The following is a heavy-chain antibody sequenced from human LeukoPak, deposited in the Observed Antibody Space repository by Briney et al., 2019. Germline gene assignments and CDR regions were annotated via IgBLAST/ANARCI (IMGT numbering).Heavy chain of an antibody. CDR3: ARDGAWFDP. CDR1: GGSISSYY. CDR2: IYYSGST. Sequence: SETLSLTCTVSGGSISSYYWSWIRQPPGKGLEWIGYIYYSGSTNYNPSLKSRVTISVDTSKNQFSLKLSFVTAADTAVYYCARDGAWFDPWGQGTLVTVSS. J-gene: IGHJ5*02. D-gene: IGHD3-10*01. V-gene: IGHV4-59*01.